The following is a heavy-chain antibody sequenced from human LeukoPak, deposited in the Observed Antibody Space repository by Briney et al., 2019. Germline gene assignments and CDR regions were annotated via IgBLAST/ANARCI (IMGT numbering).Heavy chain of an antibody. CDR3: ARPGPGGVANFDY. CDR1: GGSIRNYY. D-gene: IGHD3-3*01. CDR2: IYYTGST. Sequence: SETLSLTCTVSGGSIRNYYWIWIRQPPGKGLEWIGYIYYTGSTNYNPSLKSRVTISIDTSKNQFSLKLSSVTAADTAVYFCARPGPGGVANFDYWGQGTLVTASS. V-gene: IGHV4-59*08. J-gene: IGHJ4*02.